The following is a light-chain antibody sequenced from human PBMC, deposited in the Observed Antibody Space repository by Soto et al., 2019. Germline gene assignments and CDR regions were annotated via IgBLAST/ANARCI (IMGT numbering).Light chain of an antibody. V-gene: IGLV2-23*01. CDR1: SSDVGSYNL. J-gene: IGLJ1*01. CDR2: EGS. CDR3: CSYAGSSTRYV. Sequence: QSVLTHPASVSVSPGQSITISCTGTSSDVGSYNLVSCYQQHPGKAPKLMIYEGSKRPSGVSNRFSGSKSGNTASLTISGLQAEDEADYYCCSYAGSSTRYVFGTGTKVTVL.